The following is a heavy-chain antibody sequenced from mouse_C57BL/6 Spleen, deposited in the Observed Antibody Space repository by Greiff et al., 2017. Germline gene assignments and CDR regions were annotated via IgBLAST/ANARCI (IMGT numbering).Heavy chain of an antibody. CDR2: INPSNGGT. V-gene: IGHV1-53*01. CDR1: GYTFTSYW. D-gene: IGHD1-1*01. CDR3: ADPSYYGSSSWYFDV. Sequence: VQLQQPGTELVKPGASVKLSCKASGYTFTSYWMHWVKQRPGQGLEWIGNINPSNGGTNYNEKFKSKATLTVAKSSSTAYMQHSSLISEDSAVYYCADPSYYGSSSWYFDVWGTGTTVTVSS. J-gene: IGHJ1*03.